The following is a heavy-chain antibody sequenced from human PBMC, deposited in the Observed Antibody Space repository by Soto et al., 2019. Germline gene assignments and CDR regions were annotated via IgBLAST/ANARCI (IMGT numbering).Heavy chain of an antibody. CDR3: AIDVSYVWGSYPRALDY. CDR1: GYTFTGYY. Sequence: ASVKVSCKASGYTFTGYYMHWVRQAPGQGLEWMGWINPNSGGTNYAQKFQGGVTMTRDTSISTAYMELSRLRSDDTAVYYCAIDVSYVWGSYPRALDYWGQGTLVTVSS. CDR2: INPNSGGT. V-gene: IGHV1-2*02. D-gene: IGHD3-16*02. J-gene: IGHJ4*02.